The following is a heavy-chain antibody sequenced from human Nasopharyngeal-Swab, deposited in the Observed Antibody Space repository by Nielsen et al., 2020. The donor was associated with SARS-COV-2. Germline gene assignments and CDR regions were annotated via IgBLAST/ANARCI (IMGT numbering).Heavy chain of an antibody. D-gene: IGHD5-18*01. J-gene: IGHJ4*02. V-gene: IGHV3-23*01. CDR3: AKKNTAMARGIIDY. Sequence: GGSLRLSCAASGFTFSAFWMSWVRQAPGKGLEWVSAISGSGGSTYYADSVKGRFTISRDNSKNTLYLQMNSLRAEDTAVYYCAKKNTAMARGIIDYWGQGTLVTVSS. CDR1: GFTFSAFW. CDR2: ISGSGGST.